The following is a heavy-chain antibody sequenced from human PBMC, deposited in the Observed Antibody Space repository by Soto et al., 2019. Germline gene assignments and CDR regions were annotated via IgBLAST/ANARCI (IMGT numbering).Heavy chain of an antibody. Sequence: SETLSLTCTVSGGSISSGGYYWSWIRQHPGKGLEWIGYIYYSGSTYYNPSLKSRVTISVDTSKNQFSLKLSSVTAADTAVYYCASLTYYDILTGYYAFDIWGQGTMVTVSS. CDR2: IYYSGST. D-gene: IGHD3-9*01. V-gene: IGHV4-31*03. CDR3: ASLTYYDILTGYYAFDI. CDR1: GGSISSGGYY. J-gene: IGHJ3*02.